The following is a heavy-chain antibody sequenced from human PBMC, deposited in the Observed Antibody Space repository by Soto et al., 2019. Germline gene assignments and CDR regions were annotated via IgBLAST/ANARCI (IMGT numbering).Heavy chain of an antibody. CDR2: INHSGST. J-gene: IGHJ4*02. V-gene: IGHV4-34*01. D-gene: IGHD6-13*01. Sequence: QVQLQQWGAGLLKPSETLSLTCAVYGGSFSGYYWSWIRQPPGKGLEWIGEINHSGSTNYNPSLKSRVTIAVDTSKNQFSQKLSSVTAADTAVYYCARKGSRIAAAAYYFDYWGQGTLVTVSS. CDR3: ARKGSRIAAAAYYFDY. CDR1: GGSFSGYY.